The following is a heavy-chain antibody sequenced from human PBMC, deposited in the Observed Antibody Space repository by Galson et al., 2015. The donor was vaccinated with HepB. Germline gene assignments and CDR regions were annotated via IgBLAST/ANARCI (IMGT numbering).Heavy chain of an antibody. CDR3: AKAGVTS. CDR2: ITATDGNT. CDR1: GFTFSTNA. D-gene: IGHD2-21*02. J-gene: IGHJ5*02. V-gene: IGHV3-23*01. Sequence: SLRLSSAASGFTFSTNAMSWVRQAPGKGLEWVSAITATDGNTYYADSVKGRFTISRDNSKNTLYLEMNSLRAEDTAVYYCAKAGVTSWGQGILVNVSS.